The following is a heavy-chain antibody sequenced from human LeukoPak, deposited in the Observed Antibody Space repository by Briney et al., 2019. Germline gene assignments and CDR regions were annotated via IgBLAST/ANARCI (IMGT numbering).Heavy chain of an antibody. D-gene: IGHD3-3*01. CDR2: IYYSGST. V-gene: IGHV4-34*01. Sequence: SETLSLTCAVYGGSFSGYYWSWIRQPPGKGLEWIGSIYYSGSTYYNPSLKSRVTISVDTSKNQFSLKLSSVTAADTAVYYCASYVLRFLEWLLYFDYWGQGTLVTVSS. CDR3: ASYVLRFLEWLLYFDY. J-gene: IGHJ4*02. CDR1: GGSFSGYY.